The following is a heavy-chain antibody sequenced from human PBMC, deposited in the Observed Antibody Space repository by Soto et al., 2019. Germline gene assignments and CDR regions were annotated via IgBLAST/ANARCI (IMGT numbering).Heavy chain of an antibody. J-gene: IGHJ4*02. V-gene: IGHV3-74*01. CDR2: INSDGSST. CDR1: GFTFSSFA. D-gene: IGHD5-12*01. Sequence: PGGSMRLSSAASGFTFSSFAVSWVRQAPGKGLVWVSCINSDGSSTSYADSVKGRFTISRDNAKNMLHLQMNSLRAEDTAVYYCARYSGYTYYFDYWGQGTLVTVSS. CDR3: ARYSGYTYYFDY.